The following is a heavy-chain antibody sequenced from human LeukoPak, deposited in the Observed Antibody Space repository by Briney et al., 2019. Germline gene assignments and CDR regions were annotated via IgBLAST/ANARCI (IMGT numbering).Heavy chain of an antibody. CDR2: ISGSGGST. V-gene: IGHV3-23*01. CDR3: AKGSYYDSSGSFYFDY. CDR1: GFTFSSCA. Sequence: GGSLRLSCAASGFTFSSCAMSWVRQAPGKGLEWVAGISGSGGSTYYADSVKGRFTISRDNSKNTLYVQMNSLRVEDTAVYYCAKGSYYDSSGSFYFDYWGQGTLVTVSS. D-gene: IGHD3-22*01. J-gene: IGHJ4*02.